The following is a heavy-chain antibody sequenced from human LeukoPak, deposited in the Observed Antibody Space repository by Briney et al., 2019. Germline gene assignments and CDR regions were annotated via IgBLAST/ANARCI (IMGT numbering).Heavy chain of an antibody. V-gene: IGHV4-34*01. Sequence: SETLSLTCAVYGGSFSGYYWSWIRQPPAKGLEWIGEINHSGSTNYNPSLKSRVTISVDPSKNQFSLKLSSVTAADTAVYYCARATPTTVTTSWYFDLWGRGTLVTVSS. J-gene: IGHJ2*01. CDR3: ARATPTTVTTSWYFDL. CDR2: INHSGST. D-gene: IGHD4-17*01. CDR1: GGSFSGYY.